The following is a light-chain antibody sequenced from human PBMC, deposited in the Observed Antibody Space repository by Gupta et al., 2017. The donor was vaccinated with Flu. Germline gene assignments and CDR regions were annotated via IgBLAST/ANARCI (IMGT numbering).Light chain of an antibody. Sequence: DIQMTQSPSSLSASVGDRVTITCRASQKIANFLSWYQQKPGKAPELLIYAASSLQSDVPSRFSGSGSGTDFTLTISSLQPEDFATYYCLQGYSTPYSFGQGANLEIK. CDR1: QKIANF. CDR2: AAS. CDR3: LQGYSTPYS. V-gene: IGKV1-39*01. J-gene: IGKJ2*03.